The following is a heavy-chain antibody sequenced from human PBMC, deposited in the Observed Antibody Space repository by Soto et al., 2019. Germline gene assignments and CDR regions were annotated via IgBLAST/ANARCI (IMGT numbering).Heavy chain of an antibody. CDR3: AKPPGNSYGQQAPSIYYYGMDV. D-gene: IGHD5-18*01. J-gene: IGHJ6*02. CDR1: GYTFTSYD. Sequence: ASVTVSCKASGYTFTSYDINWVRQATGQGLEWMGWMNPNSGNTGYAQKFQGRVTMTRNTSISTAYMELSSLRSEDTAVYYCAKPPGNSYGQQAPSIYYYGMDVWG. CDR2: MNPNSGNT. V-gene: IGHV1-8*01.